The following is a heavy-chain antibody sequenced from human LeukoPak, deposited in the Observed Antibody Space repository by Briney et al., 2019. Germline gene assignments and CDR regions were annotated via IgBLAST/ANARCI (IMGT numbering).Heavy chain of an antibody. Sequence: ASVKVSCKASGYTFTSYGISWVRQAPGQGLEWMGWISAYNGNTNYAQKLQGRVTMTTDTSTSTAYMELRSLRSDDTAVYYCVRAGYYYDSSGYYEPLDYWGQGTLVTVSS. CDR2: ISAYNGNT. CDR1: GYTFTSYG. V-gene: IGHV1-18*01. J-gene: IGHJ4*02. CDR3: VRAGYYYDSSGYYEPLDY. D-gene: IGHD3-22*01.